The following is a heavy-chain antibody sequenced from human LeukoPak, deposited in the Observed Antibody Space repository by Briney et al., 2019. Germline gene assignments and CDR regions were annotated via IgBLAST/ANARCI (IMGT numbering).Heavy chain of an antibody. D-gene: IGHD5-12*01. CDR1: GGSFSGYY. CDR2: INHSGST. J-gene: IGHJ4*02. Sequence: SETLSLTCAVYGGSFSGYYWSWIRQPPGKGLEWIGEINHSGSTNYNPSLKSRVTISVDTSKNQFSLKLSSVTAADTAVYYCARASYGSGYDYWGQGTLVTVSS. CDR3: ARASYGSGYDY. V-gene: IGHV4-34*01.